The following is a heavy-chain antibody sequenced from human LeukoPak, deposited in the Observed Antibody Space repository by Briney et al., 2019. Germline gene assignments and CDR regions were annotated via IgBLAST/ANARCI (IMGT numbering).Heavy chain of an antibody. V-gene: IGHV1-2*02. Sequence: ASVKVSCKASGYTFTGYYMHWVRQAPGQGLEWMGWINPNSGGTNYAQKFQGRVTMTRDTSISTAYMELSRLRSDDTAVYYCARDPTVRYCCGGSCWGYYYYYYMDVWGKGTTVTVSS. CDR3: ARDPTVRYCCGGSCWGYYYYYYMDV. J-gene: IGHJ6*03. CDR1: GYTFTGYY. D-gene: IGHD2-15*01. CDR2: INPNSGGT.